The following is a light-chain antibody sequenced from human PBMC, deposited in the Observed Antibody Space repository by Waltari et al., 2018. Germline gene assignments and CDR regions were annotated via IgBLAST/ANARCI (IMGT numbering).Light chain of an antibody. CDR3: QQRSNWPLT. CDR1: RGVSSY. V-gene: IGKV3-11*01. J-gene: IGKJ4*01. CDR2: DAS. Sequence: SWRSRRGVSSYLTWYQQKPGQAPRLLIYDASNGATGIPARFSGSGSGTDFTLTISSLEPEDFAVYCCQQRSNWPLTFGGGTKVEIK.